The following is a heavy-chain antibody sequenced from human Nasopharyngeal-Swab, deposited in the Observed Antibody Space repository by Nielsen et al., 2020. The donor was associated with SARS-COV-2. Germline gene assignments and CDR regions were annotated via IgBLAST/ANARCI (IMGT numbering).Heavy chain of an antibody. V-gene: IGHV4-61*01. J-gene: IGHJ4*02. Sequence: SETLSLTCTVSGGSVSRGSHYWTWIRQPPGKELEWIGYIFYTGNTNYNPSLESRVTISIDTSKNQFSLKLSSVTAADTAVYYCARDRGDLRKYHFDSWGQGTQIAVSS. CDR3: ARDRGDLRKYHFDS. D-gene: IGHD2-2*01. CDR1: GGSVSRGSHY. CDR2: IFYTGNT.